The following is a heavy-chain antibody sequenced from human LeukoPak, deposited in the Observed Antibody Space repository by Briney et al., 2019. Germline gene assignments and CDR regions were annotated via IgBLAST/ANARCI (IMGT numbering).Heavy chain of an antibody. Sequence: GGSLRLSCAASGPTFSSYGMHWVRQAPGKGLEWVAVISYDGSNKYYADSVKGRFTISRDNSKNTLYLQMNSLRAEDTAVYYCAKDPSFTVTRSWFDYWGQGTLVTVSS. D-gene: IGHD4-17*01. CDR2: ISYDGSNK. J-gene: IGHJ4*02. CDR1: GPTFSSYG. V-gene: IGHV3-30*18. CDR3: AKDPSFTVTRSWFDY.